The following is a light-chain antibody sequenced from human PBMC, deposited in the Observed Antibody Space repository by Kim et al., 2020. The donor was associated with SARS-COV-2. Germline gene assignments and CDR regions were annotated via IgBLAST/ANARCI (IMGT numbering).Light chain of an antibody. CDR2: QDI. V-gene: IGLV3-1*01. CDR1: RLRNKY. CDR3: QTWDIITVL. Sequence: SYELTQPPSVSVSPGQTANITCSGDRLRNKYASWYQQKAGQSPVLVIFQDIKRPSGIPERFSGSSSGNTATLTISGTQPLDEADYFCQTWDIITVLFGGGTQLTVL. J-gene: IGLJ2*01.